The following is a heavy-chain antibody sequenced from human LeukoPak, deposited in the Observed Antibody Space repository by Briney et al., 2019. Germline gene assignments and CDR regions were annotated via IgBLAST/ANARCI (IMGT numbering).Heavy chain of an antibody. D-gene: IGHD3-22*01. V-gene: IGHV3-21*01. CDR3: ARDPRNTYYYDSSGYPYYYMDV. CDR2: ISSSSSYI. CDR1: GFTFSSYS. J-gene: IGHJ6*03. Sequence: PGGSLRLSCAASGFTFSSYSMNWVRQAPGKGLEWVSSISSSSSYIYYADSVKGRFTISRDNAKNSLYPQMNSLRAEDTAVYYCARDPRNTYYYDSSGYPYYYMDVWGKGTTVTVSS.